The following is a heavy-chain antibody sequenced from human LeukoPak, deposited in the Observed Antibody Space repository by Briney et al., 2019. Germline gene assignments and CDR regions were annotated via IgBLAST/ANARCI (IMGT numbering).Heavy chain of an antibody. CDR2: ISYDGNIK. V-gene: IGHV3-30*07. D-gene: IGHD1-26*01. Sequence: PGGSLRLSCAASGFTFSNYAMHWVRQAPGKGLDWVAVISYDGNIKIHADSVKGRFTISRDNSKNTLYLQMSSLRAEDTAVYYCAKVSGNYFPYYFDYWGQGTLVTVSS. CDR3: AKVSGNYFPYYFDY. J-gene: IGHJ4*02. CDR1: GFTFSNYA.